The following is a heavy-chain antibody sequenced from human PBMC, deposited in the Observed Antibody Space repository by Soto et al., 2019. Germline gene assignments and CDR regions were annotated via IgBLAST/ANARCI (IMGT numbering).Heavy chain of an antibody. V-gene: IGHV3-23*01. CDR3: AKGLGSARDWSSTSCYNDAFDI. J-gene: IGHJ3*02. Sequence: GGSLRLSCAASGFTFSSYAMSWVRQAPGKGLEWVSAISGSGGSTYYADSVKGRFTISRDNSKNTLYLQMNSLRAEDTAVYYCAKGLGSARDWSSTSCYNDAFDIWGQGTMVTVSS. CDR1: GFTFSSYA. CDR2: ISGSGGST. D-gene: IGHD2-2*02.